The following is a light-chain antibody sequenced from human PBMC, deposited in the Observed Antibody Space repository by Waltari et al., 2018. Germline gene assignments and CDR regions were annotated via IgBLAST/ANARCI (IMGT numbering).Light chain of an antibody. J-gene: IGKJ2*01. CDR1: QSISNY. CDR3: QQSYSTLRT. Sequence: DIQMTQSPSSLSASVGDRVTITCRASQSISNYLNWYQQKPGTAPKLLIYAAASLQSGVPSRFSVSGSGTDFTLTISSLQPEDFATYYCQQSYSTLRTFGQGTKLEIK. CDR2: AAA. V-gene: IGKV1-39*01.